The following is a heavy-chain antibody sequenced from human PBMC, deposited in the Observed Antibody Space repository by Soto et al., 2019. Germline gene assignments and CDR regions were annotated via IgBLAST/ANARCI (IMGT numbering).Heavy chain of an antibody. Sequence: GGSLRLSFAASGFTFSSYAMHWVRQAPGKGLEWVAVISYDGSNKYYADSVKGRFTISRDNSKNTLYLQMNSLRAEDTAVYYCARDWGDIVVVPAAIQNYYFDYWGQGTLVTVSS. D-gene: IGHD2-2*02. V-gene: IGHV3-30-3*01. CDR3: ARDWGDIVVVPAAIQNYYFDY. J-gene: IGHJ4*02. CDR1: GFTFSSYA. CDR2: ISYDGSNK.